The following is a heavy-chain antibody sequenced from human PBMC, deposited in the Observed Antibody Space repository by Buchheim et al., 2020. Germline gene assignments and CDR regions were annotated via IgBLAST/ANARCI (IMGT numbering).Heavy chain of an antibody. CDR1: GGSISSSNW. CDR2: IYHSGST. D-gene: IGHD1-14*01. Sequence: QVQLQESGPGLVKPSGTLSLTCAVSGGSISSSNWWSWVRQPPGKGLEWMGEIYHSGSTNYNPSLKSRGTISEAKSKNQISPKLSSVTAADTAVYYCAREMTGHLIWYFDLWGRGTL. J-gene: IGHJ2*01. V-gene: IGHV4-4*02. CDR3: AREMTGHLIWYFDL.